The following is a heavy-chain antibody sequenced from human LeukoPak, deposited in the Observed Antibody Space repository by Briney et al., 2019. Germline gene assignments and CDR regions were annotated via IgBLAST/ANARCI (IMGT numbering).Heavy chain of an antibody. Sequence: GGSLRLSCAASGFTFSSYAMSWVRQAPGKGLEWVSAISGSGGSTYYADSVKGRFTISRDNSKNTLYLQMNSLRAEDTAVYYCAKPRTRGGSCYAFDYWGQGTLVTVSS. CDR1: GFTFSSYA. V-gene: IGHV3-23*01. CDR2: ISGSGGST. J-gene: IGHJ4*02. D-gene: IGHD2-15*01. CDR3: AKPRTRGGSCYAFDY.